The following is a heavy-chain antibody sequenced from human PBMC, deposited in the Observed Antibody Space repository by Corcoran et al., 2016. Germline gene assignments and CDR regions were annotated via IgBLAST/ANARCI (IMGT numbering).Heavy chain of an antibody. Sequence: EVQLVESGGGLVQPGRSLRLSCAVSGLTFSSYWMHWVRQAPGKGLVWVSRISVDGSATTYADSVRGRFTVSRDNAKNTLYLQMNSLRAEGTAVYYCARYYSDSSGYFPYFDYWGQGTLVTVSS. D-gene: IGHD3-22*01. CDR1: GLTFSSYW. CDR2: ISVDGSAT. J-gene: IGHJ4*02. V-gene: IGHV3-74*01. CDR3: ARYYSDSSGYFPYFDY.